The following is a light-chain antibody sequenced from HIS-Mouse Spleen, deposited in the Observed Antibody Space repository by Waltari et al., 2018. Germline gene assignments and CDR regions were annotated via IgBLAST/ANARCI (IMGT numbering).Light chain of an antibody. CDR1: SSDVGGYNY. Sequence: QSALTQPRSVSGSPGQSVTISCTGTSSDVGGYNYVSWYQQHPGKAPKPMIYHVSKRPSGVPDRFSGSKSGNTASLTISGLQAEDEADYYCCSYAGSFYVFGTGTKVTVL. V-gene: IGLV2-11*01. CDR3: CSYAGSFYV. J-gene: IGLJ1*01. CDR2: HVS.